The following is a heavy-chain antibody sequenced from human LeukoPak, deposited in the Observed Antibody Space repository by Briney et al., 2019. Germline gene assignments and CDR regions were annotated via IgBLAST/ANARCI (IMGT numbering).Heavy chain of an antibody. CDR3: ARVSSYCYDSSGYYPTETPYFDY. D-gene: IGHD3-22*01. V-gene: IGHV3-7*04. CDR2: IKQDGSEK. Sequence: GGSLRLSCAASGFTFSSYWMSWVRQAPGKGLEWVANIKQDGSEKYYVDSVKGRFTISRDNAKNSLYLQMNSLRAEDTAVYYCARVSSYCYDSSGYYPTETPYFDYWGQGTLVTVSS. J-gene: IGHJ4*02. CDR1: GFTFSSYW.